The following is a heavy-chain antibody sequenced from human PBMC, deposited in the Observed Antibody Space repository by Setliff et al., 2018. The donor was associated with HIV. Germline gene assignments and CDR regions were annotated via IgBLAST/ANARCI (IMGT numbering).Heavy chain of an antibody. Sequence: PGESLKISCAASGFSFSNAWMNWVRQASGKGLEWVGRIRSKGYGSATAYAASVKGRFTISRDDSKNTAYLQMDSLKTEDTAVYYCTRHSTDPWSLLDYWGQGTLVTVSS. CDR3: TRHSTDPWSLLDY. J-gene: IGHJ4*02. V-gene: IGHV3-73*01. CDR2: IRSKGYGSAT. D-gene: IGHD1-1*01. CDR1: GFSFSNAW.